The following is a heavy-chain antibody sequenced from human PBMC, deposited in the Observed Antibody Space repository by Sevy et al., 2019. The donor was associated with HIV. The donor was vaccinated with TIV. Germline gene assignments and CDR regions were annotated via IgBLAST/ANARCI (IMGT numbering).Heavy chain of an antibody. Sequence: SETLSLTCTVSGGSISSYYWSWIRQPPGKGLEWIGYIYYSGSTNYNPSLKSRVTISVDTSKNQFSLKLSSVTAADPAVYYCARAHDDYGDYGFYYYYGMDVWGQGTTVTVSS. CDR3: ARAHDDYGDYGFYYYYGMDV. V-gene: IGHV4-59*01. CDR1: GGSISSYY. CDR2: IYYSGST. J-gene: IGHJ6*02. D-gene: IGHD4-17*01.